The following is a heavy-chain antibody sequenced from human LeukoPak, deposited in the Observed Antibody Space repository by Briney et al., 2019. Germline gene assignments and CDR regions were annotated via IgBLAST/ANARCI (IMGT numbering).Heavy chain of an antibody. CDR2: ISYDGSNK. J-gene: IGHJ4*02. CDR3: ATPAGVRGVIIRDFDY. CDR1: GFTFSSYA. D-gene: IGHD3-10*01. V-gene: IGHV3-30-3*01. Sequence: GGSLRLSCAASGFTFSSYAMHWVRQAPGKGLEWVAVISYDGSNKYYADSVKDRFTISRDNSKNTLYLQMNSLRAEDTAVYYCATPAGVRGVIIRDFDYWGQGTLVTVSS.